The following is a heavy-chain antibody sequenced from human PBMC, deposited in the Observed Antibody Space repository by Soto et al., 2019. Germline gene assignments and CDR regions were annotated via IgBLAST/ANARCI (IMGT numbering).Heavy chain of an antibody. V-gene: IGHV1-69*13. CDR3: ARDASSNLYSSGWLTY. CDR1: GGTFSSYA. J-gene: IGHJ4*02. CDR2: IIPIFGTA. D-gene: IGHD6-19*01. Sequence: SVKVSCKASGGTFSSYAISWVRQAPGQGHEWMGGIIPIFGTANYAQKFQGRVTITADESTSTAYMELSSLRSEDTAVYYCARDASSNLYSSGWLTYWGQGTLVTVSS.